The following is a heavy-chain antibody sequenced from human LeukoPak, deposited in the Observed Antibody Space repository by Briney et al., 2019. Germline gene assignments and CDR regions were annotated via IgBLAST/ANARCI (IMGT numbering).Heavy chain of an antibody. J-gene: IGHJ4*02. CDR2: INTDGSST. CDR1: GFTFSSYW. V-gene: IGHV3-74*01. Sequence: PGGSLRLSCAASGFTFSSYWMHWVRQAPGKGLVWVSRINTDGSSTSYADSVKGRFTISRDNAKNTLNLQMNSLRAEDTAVYYCARVPYGGNSFDYWGQGTLVTVSS. CDR3: ARVPYGGNSFDY. D-gene: IGHD4-23*01.